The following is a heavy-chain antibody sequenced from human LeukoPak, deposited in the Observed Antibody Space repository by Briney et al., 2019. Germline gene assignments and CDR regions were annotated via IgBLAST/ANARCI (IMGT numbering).Heavy chain of an antibody. V-gene: IGHV5-10-1*01. Sequence: GESLKISCKGSGYSFTSYWISWVRQMPGKGLEWMGRIDPSDSYTNYSPSFQGHVTISADKSISTAYLQWSSLKASDTAMYYCASQLYSSGWVDYWGQRTLVTVSS. CDR3: ASQLYSSGWVDY. D-gene: IGHD6-19*01. J-gene: IGHJ4*02. CDR2: IDPSDSYT. CDR1: GYSFTSYW.